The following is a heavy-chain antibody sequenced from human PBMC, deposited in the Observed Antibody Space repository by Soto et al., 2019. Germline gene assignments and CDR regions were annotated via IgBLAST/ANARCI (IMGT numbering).Heavy chain of an antibody. D-gene: IGHD6-19*01. CDR2: IYYSGST. V-gene: IGHV4-61*01. Sequence: SETLSLTCTVSGVSISSINYYWSWIRQPPGKGLEWIGYIYYSGSTNYNPSLKSRVTMTRDTSISTAYMELSRLRSDDTAVYYCARGGIAVADYYYYGMDVWGQGTTVTVSS. CDR3: ARGGIAVADYYYYGMDV. J-gene: IGHJ6*02. CDR1: GVSISSINYY.